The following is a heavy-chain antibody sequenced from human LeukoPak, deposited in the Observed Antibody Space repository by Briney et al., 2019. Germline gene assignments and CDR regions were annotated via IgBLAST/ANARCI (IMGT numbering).Heavy chain of an antibody. J-gene: IGHJ4*02. V-gene: IGHV4-59*01. Sequence: SETLSLTCTVSGGSISSYYWSWIQQPPGKGLEWIGYTYYSGSTNYNPSLKSRVTISVDTSKNQFSLKLSSVTAADTAVYYCARDRRPALDYWGQGTLVTVSS. CDR1: GGSISSYY. CDR2: TYYSGST. CDR3: ARDRRPALDY.